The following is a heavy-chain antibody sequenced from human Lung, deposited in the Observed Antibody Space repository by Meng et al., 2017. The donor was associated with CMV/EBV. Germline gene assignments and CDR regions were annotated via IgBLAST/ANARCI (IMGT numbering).Heavy chain of an antibody. D-gene: IGHD5-18*01. CDR3: ARALDTAMVTFDY. CDR1: GGSISSGDYY. CDR2: IYYSGST. J-gene: IGHJ4*02. V-gene: IGHV4-30-4*08. Sequence: AQLPESGPGLVKPSQTLSLTCTVPGGSISSGDYYWSWIRQPPGKGLEWIGYIYYSGSTYYNPSLKSRVTISVDTSKNQFSLKLSSVTAADTAVYYCARALDTAMVTFDYWGQGTLVTVSS.